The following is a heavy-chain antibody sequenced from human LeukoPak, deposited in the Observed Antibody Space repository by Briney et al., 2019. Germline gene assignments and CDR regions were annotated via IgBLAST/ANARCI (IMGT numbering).Heavy chain of an antibody. CDR3: AKDLVYATYGYYFDY. D-gene: IGHD5/OR15-5a*01. CDR1: GFTFSSYA. Sequence: GGSLRLSCTASGFTFSSYAMNWVRQAPGKGLEWVSGIGAGGTFTYYADSVKGRFTIFRDNSRNTLYLQMNSLRADDTAVYYCAKDLVYATYGYYFDYGGQGTLVTVSS. CDR2: IGAGGTFT. J-gene: IGHJ4*02. V-gene: IGHV3-23*01.